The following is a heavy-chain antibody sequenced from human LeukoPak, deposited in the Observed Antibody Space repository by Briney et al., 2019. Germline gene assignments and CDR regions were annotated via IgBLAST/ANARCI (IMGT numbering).Heavy chain of an antibody. D-gene: IGHD6-6*01. Sequence: GSLRLSCAASGFTFSSYWMGWIRQPPGKGLEWIGSIYYSGSTYYNPSLKSRVTISVDTSKNQFSLKLSSVTAADTAVYYCARVGAHSSSSSFDIWGQGTMVTVSS. J-gene: IGHJ3*02. CDR3: ARVGAHSSSSSFDI. CDR1: GFTFSSYW. V-gene: IGHV4-39*01. CDR2: IYYSGST.